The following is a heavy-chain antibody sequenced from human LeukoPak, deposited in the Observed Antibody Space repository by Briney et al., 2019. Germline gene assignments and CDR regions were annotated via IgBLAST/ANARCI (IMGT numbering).Heavy chain of an antibody. J-gene: IGHJ4*02. CDR2: IKNDGSEE. V-gene: IGHV3-7*01. Sequence: GGSLRHSCAASGFTFSSYWMRWVRQAPGKGLEGVANIKNDGSEEYYVDSVKGRFTISRDNAKNSLFLQMNSLTVEDTAVYYCARAIRGSAVDTGDRWGQGTLVTVSS. CDR1: GFTFSSYW. CDR3: ARAIRGSAVDTGDR. D-gene: IGHD3-10*01.